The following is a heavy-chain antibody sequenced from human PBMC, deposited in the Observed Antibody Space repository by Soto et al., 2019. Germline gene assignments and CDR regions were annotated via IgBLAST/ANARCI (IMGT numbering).Heavy chain of an antibody. D-gene: IGHD6-13*01. Sequence: ASVKVSCKASGYTFTTYGISWVRQAPGQGLEWMGWISGYNGHTKYAQKFQGRVTMTTDTSTSTVYMDLRSLRSEDTAVYYCARDRRYSSSWYEGWGQGTLVTVSS. CDR3: ARDRRYSSSWYEG. J-gene: IGHJ4*02. V-gene: IGHV1-18*01. CDR1: GYTFTTYG. CDR2: ISGYNGHT.